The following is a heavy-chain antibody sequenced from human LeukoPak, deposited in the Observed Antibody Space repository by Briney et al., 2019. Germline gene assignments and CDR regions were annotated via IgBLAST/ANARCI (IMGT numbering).Heavy chain of an antibody. CDR1: GFTLSNYW. CDR2: TNPDGSST. CDR3: ARANNFDY. J-gene: IGHJ4*02. Sequence: GGSLRLSCAASGFTLSNYWMHWVRQTPEKGLVWVSRTNPDGSSTDYADSVKGRFTISRDNAKNSLYLQMNSLRAEDTGVYSCARANNFDYWGQGTLVTVSS. V-gene: IGHV3-74*01. D-gene: IGHD4/OR15-4a*01.